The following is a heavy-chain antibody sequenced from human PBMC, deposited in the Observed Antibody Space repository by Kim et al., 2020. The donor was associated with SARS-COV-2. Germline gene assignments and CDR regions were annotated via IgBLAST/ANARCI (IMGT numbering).Heavy chain of an antibody. V-gene: IGHV3-30*07. J-gene: IGHJ6*02. Sequence: GQGRFTISRDNANNTLYLRMNSLRAEDTAVYYCARDLDIRGRYYYYGMDVWGQGTTVTVSS. CDR3: ARDLDIRGRYYYYGMDV. D-gene: IGHD2-15*01.